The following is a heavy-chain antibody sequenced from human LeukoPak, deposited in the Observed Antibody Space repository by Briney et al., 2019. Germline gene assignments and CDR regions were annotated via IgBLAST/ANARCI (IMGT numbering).Heavy chain of an antibody. CDR3: TRGFCSSTSCFDP. D-gene: IGHD2-2*01. V-gene: IGHV3-30-3*01. CDR2: ISYVETSK. J-gene: IGHJ5*02. Sequence: PGGSLRLSCAASGFTFSSYAMHWVRQAPGKGLEWVAVISYVETSKYYADSVKGRFTISRDNSKNMVYLQINSLRAEDTAVYYCTRGFCSSTSCFDPWGQGTLVTVSS. CDR1: GFTFSSYA.